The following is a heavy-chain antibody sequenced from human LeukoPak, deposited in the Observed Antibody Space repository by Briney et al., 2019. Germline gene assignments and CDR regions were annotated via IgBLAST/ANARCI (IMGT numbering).Heavy chain of an antibody. CDR1: GFTFSSYE. Sequence: PGGSLRLSCADSGFTFSSYEMNWVRQAPGKGLEWVSYISSSGDTIYYADSVKGRFTISRDNAKNSLYLQMNSLRAEDTGLYYCASDRRLTFGGVIVPFDYWGQGTLVTVSS. CDR2: ISSSGDTI. D-gene: IGHD3-16*02. V-gene: IGHV3-48*03. CDR3: ASDRRLTFGGVIVPFDY. J-gene: IGHJ4*02.